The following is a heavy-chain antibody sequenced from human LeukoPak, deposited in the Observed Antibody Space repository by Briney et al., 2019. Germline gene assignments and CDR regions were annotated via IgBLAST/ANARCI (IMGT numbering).Heavy chain of an antibody. V-gene: IGHV1-8*03. CDR2: MNPNSGNT. CDR1: GYTFTSYD. J-gene: IGHJ5*02. Sequence: ASVKVSCKASGYTFTSYDINWVRQANGQGLEWMGWMNPNSGNTGYSQKFQGRVTITRNTSISTAYMELSSLRSKDTAVYYCARGIVVPRAHMSPRFDPWGQGTLVTVSS. D-gene: IGHD2-2*01. CDR3: ARGIVVPRAHMSPRFDP.